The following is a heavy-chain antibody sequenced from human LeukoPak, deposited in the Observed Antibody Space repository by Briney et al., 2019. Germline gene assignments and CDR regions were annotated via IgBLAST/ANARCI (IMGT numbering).Heavy chain of an antibody. CDR2: ISYDGSNK. CDR1: GFTFSSYA. J-gene: IGHJ3*02. D-gene: IGHD5-18*01. CDR3: ARDARRGYSYGDDAFDI. V-gene: IGHV3-30-3*01. Sequence: GGSLRLSCAASGFTFSSYAMHWVRQAPGKGLEWVAVISYDGSNKYYADSVKGRFTISRDNSKNTLYLQMNSLRAEDTAVYYCARDARRGYSYGDDAFDIWGQGTMVTVSS.